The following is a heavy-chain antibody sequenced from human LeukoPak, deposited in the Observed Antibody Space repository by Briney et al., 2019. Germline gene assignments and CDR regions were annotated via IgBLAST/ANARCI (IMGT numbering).Heavy chain of an antibody. Sequence: KPSETLSLTCTVSGDSISDYYGSWIRQPPGKGLEWIGEVYYSGSTHYNPSLKSRLTISVDTSKNQFSLRLRSVTAADTAMYYCARELDGDGGWFDPWGQGTLVTVSS. CDR2: VYYSGST. CDR1: GDSISDYY. CDR3: ARELDGDGGWFDP. V-gene: IGHV4-59*01. D-gene: IGHD5-24*01. J-gene: IGHJ5*02.